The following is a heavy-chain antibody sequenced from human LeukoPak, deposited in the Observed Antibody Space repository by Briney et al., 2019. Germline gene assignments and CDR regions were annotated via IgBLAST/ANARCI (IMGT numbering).Heavy chain of an antibody. Sequence: PGGTLRLSCAASGFTFSTFAMIWVRQPPGKGLEWVSSIFPSGGEIHYADSVKGRFTISRDNSKNTLYLQMNSLRAEDAAVYYCAKHSYYDILTGYYNWGQGTLVTVSS. CDR3: AKHSYYDILTGYYN. CDR2: IFPSGGEI. J-gene: IGHJ4*02. V-gene: IGHV3-23*01. D-gene: IGHD3-9*01. CDR1: GFTFSTFA.